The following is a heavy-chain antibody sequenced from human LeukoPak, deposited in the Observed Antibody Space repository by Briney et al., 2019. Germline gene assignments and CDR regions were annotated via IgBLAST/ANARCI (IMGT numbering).Heavy chain of an antibody. CDR1: GGSISSYY. CDR2: IYTSGST. Sequence: SETLSLTCTVSGGSISSYYWSWIRQPAGKGLEWIGRIYTSGSTNYNPSPKSRVTMSVDTSKNQFSLKLSSVTAADTAVYYCARVGDDPPPHAFDIWGQGTMVTVSS. V-gene: IGHV4-4*07. CDR3: ARVGDDPPPHAFDI. J-gene: IGHJ3*02. D-gene: IGHD3-10*01.